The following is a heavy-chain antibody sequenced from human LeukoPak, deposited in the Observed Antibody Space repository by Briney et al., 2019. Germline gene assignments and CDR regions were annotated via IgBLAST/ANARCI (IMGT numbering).Heavy chain of an antibody. J-gene: IGHJ5*02. CDR2: ISAYNGNT. CDR3: ASYDYYRSPKFDP. Sequence: ASVKVSCKASGGTFSSYAISWVRQAPGQGLEWMGWISAYNGNTNYAQKLQGRVTMTTDTSTSTAYMELRSPRSDDTAVYYCASYDYYRSPKFDPWGQGTLVTVSS. V-gene: IGHV1-18*01. CDR1: GGTFSSYA. D-gene: IGHD1-26*01.